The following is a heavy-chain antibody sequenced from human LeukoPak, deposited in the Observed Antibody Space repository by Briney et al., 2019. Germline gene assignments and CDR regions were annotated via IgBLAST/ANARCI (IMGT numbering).Heavy chain of an antibody. V-gene: IGHV4-34*01. Sequence: SETLSPTCAVYGGSFSGYYWSWIRQPPGKGLEWIGEINHSGSTNYNPSLKSRVTISVDTSKNQFSLKLSSVTAADTAVYYCARGCIAAAGTLGYYYMDVWGKGTTVTVSS. CDR3: ARGCIAAAGTLGYYYMDV. D-gene: IGHD6-13*01. CDR1: GGSFSGYY. J-gene: IGHJ6*03. CDR2: INHSGST.